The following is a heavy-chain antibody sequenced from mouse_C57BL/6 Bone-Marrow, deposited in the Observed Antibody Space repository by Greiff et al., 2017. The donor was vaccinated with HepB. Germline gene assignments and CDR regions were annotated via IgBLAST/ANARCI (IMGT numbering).Heavy chain of an antibody. Sequence: QVQLQQSGAELARPGASVKLSCKASGYTFTSYGISWVKQRTGQGLEWIGEIYPRSGNTYYNEKFKGKATLTADKSSSTAYMELRSLTSEDSAVYFCARRGRQLRLRWFAYWGQGTLVTVSA. D-gene: IGHD3-2*02. CDR1: GYTFTSYG. CDR2: IYPRSGNT. J-gene: IGHJ3*01. CDR3: ARRGRQLRLRWFAY. V-gene: IGHV1-81*01.